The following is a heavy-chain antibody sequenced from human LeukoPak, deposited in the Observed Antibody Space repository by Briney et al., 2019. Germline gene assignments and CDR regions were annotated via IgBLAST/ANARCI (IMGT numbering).Heavy chain of an antibody. CDR3: ARLASSGWSLCDY. V-gene: IGHV4-59*08. J-gene: IGHJ4*02. CDR2: IYYSGST. D-gene: IGHD6-19*01. Sequence: PSEPLSLTCTVSGGSISGYYWSWIRQPPGKGPEWIGYIYYSGSTNYNPSLKSRVTISVDTSKNQFSLKMNSVTAADTAVYYCARLASSGWSLCDYWGQGTLVTVSS. CDR1: GGSISGYY.